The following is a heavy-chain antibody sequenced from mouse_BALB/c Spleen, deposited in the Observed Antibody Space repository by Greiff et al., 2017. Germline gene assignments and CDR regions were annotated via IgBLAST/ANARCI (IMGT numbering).Heavy chain of an antibody. J-gene: IGHJ2*01. CDR1: GYTFTSYW. Sequence: LQQPGSELVRPGASVKLSCKASGYTFTSYWMHWVKQRPGQGLEWIGNIYPGSGSTNYDEKFKSKATLTVDTSSSTAYMQLSSLTSEDSAVYYCTREGTYALWGQGTTLTVSS. D-gene: IGHD2-10*02. CDR3: TREGTYAL. CDR2: IYPGSGST. V-gene: IGHV1S22*01.